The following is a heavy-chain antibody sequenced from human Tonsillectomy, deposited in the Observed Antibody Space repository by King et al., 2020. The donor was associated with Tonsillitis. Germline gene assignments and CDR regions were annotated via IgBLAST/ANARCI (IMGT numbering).Heavy chain of an antibody. J-gene: IGHJ4*02. D-gene: IGHD1-1*01. Sequence: VQLVESGGGLVKPGGSLRLSRAASGFTFRSYSMNWVRQAPGKGLEWVSSISNSGSYKYYADSVKGRFTISRDNAKNSLNLQMNSLRAEDTAVYYCARGKDWNDNWGQGTLVTVSS. CDR1: GFTFRSYS. CDR3: ARGKDWNDN. V-gene: IGHV3-21*01. CDR2: ISNSGSYK.